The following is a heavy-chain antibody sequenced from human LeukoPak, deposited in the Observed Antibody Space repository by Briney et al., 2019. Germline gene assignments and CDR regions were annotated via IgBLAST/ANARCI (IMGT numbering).Heavy chain of an antibody. CDR1: GFTASSNY. Sequence: AGGSLRLSCPASGFTASSNYMSWVRQAPGRGREGVSVIYSGGSTYYADSVKGRFTISRDNSKNTLYLQMNSLRAEDTAVYYCATGGHYYDSSGIDYWGQGTLVTVSS. CDR3: ATGGHYYDSSGIDY. V-gene: IGHV3-53*01. CDR2: IYSGGST. J-gene: IGHJ4*02. D-gene: IGHD3-22*01.